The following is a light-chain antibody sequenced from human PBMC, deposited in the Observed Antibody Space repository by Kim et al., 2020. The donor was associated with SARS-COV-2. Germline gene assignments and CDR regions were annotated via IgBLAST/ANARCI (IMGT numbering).Light chain of an antibody. V-gene: IGLV2-8*01. CDR1: SSDVGGYNY. J-gene: IGLJ2*01. Sequence: QSALTQPPSASGSPGQSVTISCTGTSSDVGGYNYVSWYQQHPSKAPKLMIYEVTKRPSGVPDRFSGSKSGNTASLTVSGLQAEDEADYYCTSYAGSHNLVFGGGTQLTVL. CDR2: EVT. CDR3: TSYAGSHNLV.